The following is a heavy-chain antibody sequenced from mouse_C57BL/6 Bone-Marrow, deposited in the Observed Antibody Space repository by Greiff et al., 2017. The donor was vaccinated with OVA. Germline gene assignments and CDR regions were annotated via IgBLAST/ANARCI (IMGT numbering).Heavy chain of an antibody. CDR3: ARIQLRLPYYFDY. J-gene: IGHJ2*01. V-gene: IGHV1-7*01. CDR1: GYTFTSYW. CDR2: INPSSGYT. Sequence: VQLQQSGAELAKPGASVKLSCKASGYTFTSYWMHWVKQRPGQGLEWIGYINPSSGYTKYNQKFKDKATLTADKSSSTAYMQLSSLTYEDSAVYYCARIQLRLPYYFDYWGQGTTLTVSS. D-gene: IGHD3-2*02.